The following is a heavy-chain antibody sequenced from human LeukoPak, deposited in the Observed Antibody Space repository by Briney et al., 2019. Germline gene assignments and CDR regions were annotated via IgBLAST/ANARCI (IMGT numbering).Heavy chain of an antibody. Sequence: SETLSLTCTVSGGSISSSSYYWGWIRQPPGKGLEWIGSIYYSGSTYYNPSLKSRVTISVDTSKNQFSLKLSSVTAADTAVYYCASWYYDSSGYYNWFDPWGQGTLVTVSS. V-gene: IGHV4-39*01. CDR3: ASWYYDSSGYYNWFDP. J-gene: IGHJ5*02. CDR1: GGSISSSSYY. CDR2: IYYSGST. D-gene: IGHD3-22*01.